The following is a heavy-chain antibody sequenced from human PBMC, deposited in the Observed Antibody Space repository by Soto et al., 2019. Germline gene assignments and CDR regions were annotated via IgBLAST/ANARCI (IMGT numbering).Heavy chain of an antibody. CDR2: ISSSGSTI. V-gene: IGHV3-11*01. D-gene: IGHD3-3*01. CDR1: GFTFSDYY. J-gene: IGHJ3*02. CDR3: ARNIQYYDFWGGYPWAFDI. Sequence: QVQLVESGGGLVKPGGSLRLSCAASGFTFSDYYMSWIRQAPGKGLEWVSYISSSGSTIYYADSVKCRFTISRDNDKNSLYLQMNSLRDEDTAVYYCARNIQYYDFWGGYPWAFDIWGQGTMVTVSS.